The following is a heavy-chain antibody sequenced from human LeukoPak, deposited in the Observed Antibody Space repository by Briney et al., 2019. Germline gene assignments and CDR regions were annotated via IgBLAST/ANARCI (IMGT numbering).Heavy chain of an antibody. Sequence: SETLSLTCTVSGGSISSYYWSWIRQPPGKGLEWIGYIYYSGITNYNPSLKSRVTISVDMSKTQFSLKLSSVTAADTAVYYCARDPYGSGIMDVWGKGTTVTVSS. V-gene: IGHV4-59*01. D-gene: IGHD3-10*01. CDR3: ARDPYGSGIMDV. J-gene: IGHJ6*03. CDR1: GGSISSYY. CDR2: IYYSGIT.